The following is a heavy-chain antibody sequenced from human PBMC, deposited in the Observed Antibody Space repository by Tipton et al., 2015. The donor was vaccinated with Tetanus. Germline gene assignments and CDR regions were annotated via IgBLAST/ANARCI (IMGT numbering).Heavy chain of an antibody. V-gene: IGHV3-7*01. CDR3: AKTGRDYDY. D-gene: IGHD1-26*01. J-gene: IGHJ4*02. CDR1: GFTFRSSW. Sequence: SLRLSCAASGFTFRSSWMSWVRQAPGKGLEWVANINPGGSEGYYVDSVKGRFTTSRDNTKNSLFLQMNSLRVEDTAIYYCAKTGRDYDYWGQGTLVTVSS. CDR2: INPGGSEG.